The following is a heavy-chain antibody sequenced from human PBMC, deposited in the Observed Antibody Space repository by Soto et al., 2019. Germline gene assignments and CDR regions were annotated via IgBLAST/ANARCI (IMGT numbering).Heavy chain of an antibody. D-gene: IGHD3-22*01. Sequence: VQLAESGGGVVQPGRSLRLSCAASGFSFGFFAMHWVRQTPGKGLEWVAVVSYDGSAKYADSVKGRFTISRDSAKNMLYLQMNNLRREDTAVYYCAKTITMMVEGDWFILDNWGQGTLVTVSS. CDR1: GFSFGFFA. CDR3: AKTITMMVEGDWFILDN. J-gene: IGHJ4*02. CDR2: VSYDGSAK. V-gene: IGHV3-30*18.